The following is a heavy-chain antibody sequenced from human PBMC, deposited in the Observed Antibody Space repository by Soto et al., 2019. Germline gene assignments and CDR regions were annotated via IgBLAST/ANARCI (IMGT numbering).Heavy chain of an antibody. CDR3: AKNQERELPRVIDF. J-gene: IGHJ4*02. CDR2: MSGSSSTT. V-gene: IGHV3-23*01. D-gene: IGHD1-7*01. Sequence: PRGSLRLSCATSGLTFSNYAMSWFRQAPGGGLEWVSSMSGSSSTTYYADSVRGRFTISRDRSKNTLYLQMSSLRAEDTALYYCAKNQERELPRVIDFWGQGALVTVSS. CDR1: GLTFSNYA.